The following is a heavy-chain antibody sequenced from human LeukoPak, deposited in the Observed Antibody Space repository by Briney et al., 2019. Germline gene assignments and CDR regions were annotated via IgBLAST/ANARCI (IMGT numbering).Heavy chain of an antibody. J-gene: IGHJ4*02. CDR2: INSDGSST. CDR3: ARVRGYYSAYYFDY. Sequence: GGSLRLSCAASGFTFSSYWMHWVRQAPGKGLVWVSCINSDGSSTTYADSVKGRFTITSANAETTLYVQMNSLTAEDTAVYYFARVRGYYSAYYFDYWGQGTLVTVSS. D-gene: IGHD5-18*01. CDR1: GFTFSSYW. V-gene: IGHV3-74*03.